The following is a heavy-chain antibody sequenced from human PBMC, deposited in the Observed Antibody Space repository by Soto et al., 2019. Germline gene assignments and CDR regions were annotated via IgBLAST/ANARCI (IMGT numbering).Heavy chain of an antibody. V-gene: IGHV5-10-1*01. CDR2: IDPSDSYT. CDR1: GYSFTSYW. Sequence: PGESLKISCQGSGYSFTSYWISWVRQMPGKGLEWMGRIDPSDSYTNYSPSFQGHVTISADKSISTAYLQWSSLKASDTAMYYCATNRYYGMDVWGQGTTVTVSS. CDR3: ATNRYYGMDV. D-gene: IGHD2-8*01. J-gene: IGHJ6*02.